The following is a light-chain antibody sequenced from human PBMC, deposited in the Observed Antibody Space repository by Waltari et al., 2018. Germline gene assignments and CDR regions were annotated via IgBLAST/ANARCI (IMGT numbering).Light chain of an antibody. V-gene: IGLV1-40*01. CDR3: QSYDSSLSGRV. CDR2: VNR. CDR1: SSNIGAGYD. J-gene: IGLJ3*02. Sequence: QSVLTQPPSVSGAPGQSVTISCTGSSSNIGAGYDVHWYQQLPRTAPKLLIYVNRNRPSGVPDRFSGSRSGTSASLAITGLRPEDEADYYCQSYDSSLSGRVFGGGTRVTVL.